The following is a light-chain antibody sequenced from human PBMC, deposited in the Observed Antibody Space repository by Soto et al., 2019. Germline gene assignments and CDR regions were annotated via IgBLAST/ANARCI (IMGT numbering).Light chain of an antibody. CDR2: DVS. Sequence: QSALTQTAYVSGSPGQSFTISCTGTSSDVGGYNYVSWYQQHPGKAPKLMIYDVSNRPSGVSNRFSGSKSGDTASLTISGLQAGDEADYYCSSYTSSSTLLYVFGTGTKVTVL. CDR1: SSDVGGYNY. J-gene: IGLJ1*01. CDR3: SSYTSSSTLLYV. V-gene: IGLV2-14*01.